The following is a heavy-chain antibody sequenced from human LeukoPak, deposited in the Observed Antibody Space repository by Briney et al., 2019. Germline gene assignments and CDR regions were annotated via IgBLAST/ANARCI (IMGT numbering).Heavy chain of an antibody. CDR1: GGSFSGYY. D-gene: IGHD3-10*01. V-gene: IGHV4-34*01. CDR3: ARVAYYYGSGSYYNPGFRFGYFDY. CDR2: INHSGST. Sequence: SETLSLTCAVYGGSFSGYYWSWIRQPPGKGLEWIGEINHSGSTNYNPSLKSRVTISVDTSKNQFSLKLSSVTAADTAVYYCARVAYYYGSGSYYNPGFRFGYFDYWGQGTLVTVSS. J-gene: IGHJ4*02.